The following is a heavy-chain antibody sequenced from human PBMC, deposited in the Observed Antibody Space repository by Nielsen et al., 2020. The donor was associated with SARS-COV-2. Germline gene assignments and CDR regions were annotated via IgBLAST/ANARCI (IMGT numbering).Heavy chain of an antibody. Sequence: GGSLRLSCAASGFTFSRHGMHWVRQAPGKGLEWVAVIWSDGSRKYYADSVKGRFTISRDDSEDTLYLQMDSLRVEDTAVYYCARDEGERPLDYRGQGTLVTVSS. CDR1: GFTFSRHG. J-gene: IGHJ4*02. V-gene: IGHV3-33*01. CDR3: ARDEGERPLDY. CDR2: IWSDGSRK. D-gene: IGHD1-1*01.